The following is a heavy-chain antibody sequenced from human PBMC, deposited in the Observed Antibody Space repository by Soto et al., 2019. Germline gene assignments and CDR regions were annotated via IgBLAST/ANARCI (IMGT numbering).Heavy chain of an antibody. D-gene: IGHD6-6*01. V-gene: IGHV1-8*01. J-gene: IGHJ6*03. CDR3: ARLSEESSSSNYYYFYMDV. CDR1: GYTFTRYD. CDR2: MNPQTGNT. Sequence: QVQLVQSGSEGKEPGASMKISCQASGYTFTRYDTTWVRQATGQGLEWMGWMNPQTGNTAYAEKFQGRVNMTRSTSINTAYMELSGLRSEDTAVYYCARLSEESSSSNYYYFYMDVWGKGSTVTVSS.